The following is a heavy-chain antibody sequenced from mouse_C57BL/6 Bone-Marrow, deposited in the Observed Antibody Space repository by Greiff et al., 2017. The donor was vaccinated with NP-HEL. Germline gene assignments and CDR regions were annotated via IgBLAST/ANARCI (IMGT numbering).Heavy chain of an antibody. Sequence: VKLVESGAELVKPGASVKMSCKASGYTFTSYWITWVKQRPGQGLEWIGDIYPGSGSTNYNEKFKSKATLTVDTSSSTAYMQLSSLTSEDSAVYYCARSWDEFAYWGQGTLVTVSA. V-gene: IGHV1-55*01. CDR3: ARSWDEFAY. J-gene: IGHJ3*01. D-gene: IGHD4-1*01. CDR1: GYTFTSYW. CDR2: IYPGSGST.